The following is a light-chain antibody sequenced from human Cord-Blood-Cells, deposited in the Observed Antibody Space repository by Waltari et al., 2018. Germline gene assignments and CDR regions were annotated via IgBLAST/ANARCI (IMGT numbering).Light chain of an antibody. Sequence: IVMTQSPLSLPVTPGEPASISCRSSQSLLHSNGYNYLDWYLQKPGQSPQLLIYLGSNRASGVPDRFSGSGAGTDATLKISRVEAEDVGVYYCRQALQTPYTFGQGTKLEIK. V-gene: IGKV2-28*01. CDR1: QSLLHSNGYNY. CDR2: LGS. CDR3: RQALQTPYT. J-gene: IGKJ2*01.